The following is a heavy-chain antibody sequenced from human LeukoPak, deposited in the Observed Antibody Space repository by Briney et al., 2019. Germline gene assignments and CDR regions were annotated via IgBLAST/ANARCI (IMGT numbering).Heavy chain of an antibody. D-gene: IGHD3-9*01. CDR3: ATALYYDILTGYYTDAFDI. J-gene: IGHJ3*02. V-gene: IGHV1-24*01. Sequence: ASVKVSCKVSGYTLTELSMHWVRQAPGKGLEWMGGFDPEDGETIYAQKFQGRVTMTEDTSTDTAYMELSSLRSEDTAVYYCATALYYDILTGYYTDAFDIWGQGTMVTVSS. CDR2: FDPEDGET. CDR1: GYTLTELS.